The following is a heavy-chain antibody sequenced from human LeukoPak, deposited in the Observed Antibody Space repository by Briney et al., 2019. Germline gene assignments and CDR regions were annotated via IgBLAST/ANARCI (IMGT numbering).Heavy chain of an antibody. D-gene: IGHD6-13*01. CDR2: ISSDGSRT. CDR1: GFTFSSYW. V-gene: IGHV3-74*01. CDR3: AREESAAAAVDY. Sequence: GGSLRLSCAASGFTFSSYWMHWVRQAPGKGLVWVSRISSDGSRTTYADSVKGRFTISRDNAKNTLYLQMNSLRAEDTAVYYCAREESAAAAVDYWGQGTLVTVSS. J-gene: IGHJ4*02.